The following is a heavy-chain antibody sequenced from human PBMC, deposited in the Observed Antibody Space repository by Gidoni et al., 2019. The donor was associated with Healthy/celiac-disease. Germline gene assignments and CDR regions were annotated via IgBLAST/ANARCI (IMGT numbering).Heavy chain of an antibody. CDR2: IRSKAYGGTT. D-gene: IGHD1-26*01. CDR1: GFTFGDYA. V-gene: IGHV3-49*04. CDR3: TRLVGAQDAFDI. J-gene: IGHJ3*02. Sequence: EVQLVESGGGLVQPGRSLRLSCTASGFTFGDYAIDWVRQDPGKGLEWVGFIRSKAYGGTTEYAASVKGRFTISRDDSKSIAYLQMNSLKTEDTAVYYCTRLVGAQDAFDIWGQGTMVTVSS.